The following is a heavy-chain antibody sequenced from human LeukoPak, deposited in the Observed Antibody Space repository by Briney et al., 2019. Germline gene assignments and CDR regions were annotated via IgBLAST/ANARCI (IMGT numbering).Heavy chain of an antibody. V-gene: IGHV3-21*01. CDR3: ARDFWSGYSDFDY. J-gene: IGHJ4*02. Sequence: PGGSLRLSCAASGFTFSSYSMNWVRQAPGKGLEWVSSISSSSYIYYADSVKGRFTISRGNAKNSLYLQMNSLRAEDTAVYYCARDFWSGYSDFDYWGQGTLVTVSS. CDR2: ISSSSYI. D-gene: IGHD3-3*01. CDR1: GFTFSSYS.